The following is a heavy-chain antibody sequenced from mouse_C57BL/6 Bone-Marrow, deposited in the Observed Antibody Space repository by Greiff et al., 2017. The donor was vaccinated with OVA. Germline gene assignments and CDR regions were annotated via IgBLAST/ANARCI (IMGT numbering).Heavy chain of an antibody. V-gene: IGHV6-3*01. Sequence: DVQLQESGGGLVQPGGSMKLSCVASGFTFSNYWMNWVRQSPEKGLEWVAQIRLKSDNYATHYAESVKGRFTISRDDSKSSVYLQMNNLRAEDTGIYYCTVPWYGSSYVRFAYWGQGTLVTVSA. J-gene: IGHJ3*01. CDR1: GFTFSNYW. D-gene: IGHD1-1*01. CDR2: IRLKSDNYAT. CDR3: TVPWYGSSYVRFAY.